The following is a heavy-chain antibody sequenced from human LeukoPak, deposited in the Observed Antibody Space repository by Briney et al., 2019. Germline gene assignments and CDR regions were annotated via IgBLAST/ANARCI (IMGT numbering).Heavy chain of an antibody. D-gene: IGHD3-10*01. CDR3: AKGYGSGSYYKGYFDY. J-gene: IGHJ4*02. CDR1: GFTFSSYA. Sequence: GGSLRLSCAASGFTFSSYAMSWVRQAPGKGLEWVSAISGSGGSTYYADSVKGRFTISRDNSKNTLYLQMNSLRAEDTAVYYCAKGYGSGSYYKGYFDYWGQGTLVTVSS. V-gene: IGHV3-23*01. CDR2: ISGSGGST.